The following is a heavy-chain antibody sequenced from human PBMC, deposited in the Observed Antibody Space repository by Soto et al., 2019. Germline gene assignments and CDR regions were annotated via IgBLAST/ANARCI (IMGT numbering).Heavy chain of an antibody. D-gene: IGHD3-16*02. V-gene: IGHV1-69*12. J-gene: IGHJ6*02. CDR2: IIPIFGTA. Sequence: QVQLVQSGAEVKKPGSSVKVSCKASGGTFSSYAISWVRQAPGQGLEWMGGIIPIFGTANYAQKFQGRVTITADESPSTAYMELSSLRSEDTAVYYCARGDYVWGSYRPYGMDVWGQGTTVTVSS. CDR1: GGTFSSYA. CDR3: ARGDYVWGSYRPYGMDV.